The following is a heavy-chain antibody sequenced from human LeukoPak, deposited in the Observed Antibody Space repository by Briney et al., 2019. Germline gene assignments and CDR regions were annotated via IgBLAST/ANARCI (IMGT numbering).Heavy chain of an antibody. V-gene: IGHV3-53*01. CDR3: ARVAVVTALRAFDI. J-gene: IGHJ3*02. CDR2: IYSGGST. Sequence: GGSLILSCAASGFTVSSNYMSWVRQAPGKGLEWVSVIYSGGSTYYADSVKGRFTISRDNSKNTLYLQMNSLRAEDTAVYYCARVAVVTALRAFDIWGQGTMVTVSS. CDR1: GFTVSSNY. D-gene: IGHD2-21*02.